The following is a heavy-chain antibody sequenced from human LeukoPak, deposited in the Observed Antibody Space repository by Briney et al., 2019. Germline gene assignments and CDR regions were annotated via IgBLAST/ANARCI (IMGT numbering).Heavy chain of an antibody. CDR3: ARGILL. D-gene: IGHD2-15*01. CDR1: GYSISSDYF. CDR2: IYHSGST. Sequence: SETLSLTCAVSGYSISSDYFWGWIRQPPGKGLEYIGAIYHSGSTYYNPSLKSRVIISVDTSNNQFSLKLNSVPAADTAVYYCARGILLWGQGTLVTVSS. J-gene: IGHJ4*02. V-gene: IGHV4-38-2*01.